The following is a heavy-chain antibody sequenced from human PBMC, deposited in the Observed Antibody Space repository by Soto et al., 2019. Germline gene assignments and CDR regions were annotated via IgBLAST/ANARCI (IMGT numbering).Heavy chain of an antibody. V-gene: IGHV1-69*02. Sequence: QVQLVQSGAEVKKPGSSVKVSCKASGGTFSTYTITWVRQAPGQGLEWMGRIIPIIGIINYAQKFQGRVTISSDKFSCPADQELTGQRAYDTAAYYCAGAPDGHYYDSHAPSDPWGQGTLITVSS. CDR3: AGAPDGHYYDSHAPSDP. D-gene: IGHD3-22*01. J-gene: IGHJ5*02. CDR1: GGTFSTYT. CDR2: IIPIIGII.